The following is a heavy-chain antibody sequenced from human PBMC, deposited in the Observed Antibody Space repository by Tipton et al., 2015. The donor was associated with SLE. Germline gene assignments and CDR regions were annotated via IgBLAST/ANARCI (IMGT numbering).Heavy chain of an antibody. Sequence: SLRLSCAASGFTFSSYWMSWVRQAPGKGPEWVANIKPDGSEKYYVDSVKGRFTISSDNAKNSRYLQMNSMRAEDTAVYYCARGGNWGFPPGYCGCWSQGTVITVSS. CDR1: GFTFSSYW. CDR3: ARGGNWGFPPGYCGC. J-gene: IGHJ4*02. D-gene: IGHD7-27*01. V-gene: IGHV3-7*01. CDR2: IKPDGSEK.